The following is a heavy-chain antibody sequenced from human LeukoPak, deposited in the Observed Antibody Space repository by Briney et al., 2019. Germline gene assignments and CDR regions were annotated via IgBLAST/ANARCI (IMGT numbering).Heavy chain of an antibody. J-gene: IGHJ5*02. Sequence: ASVKVSCKASGYTFTGYYMHWVRQATGQGREWMGWINPNSGGTNYAQKFQGRVTMTRDTSISTAYMELSRLRSDDTAVYYCARDSDIVVVVAAIPSWFDPWGQGTLVTVSS. V-gene: IGHV1-2*02. CDR1: GYTFTGYY. CDR2: INPNSGGT. CDR3: ARDSDIVVVVAAIPSWFDP. D-gene: IGHD2-15*01.